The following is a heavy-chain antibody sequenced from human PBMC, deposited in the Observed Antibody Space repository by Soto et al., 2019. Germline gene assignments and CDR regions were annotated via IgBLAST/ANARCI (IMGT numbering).Heavy chain of an antibody. CDR2: IIPMFGTA. D-gene: IGHD2-21*02. J-gene: IGHJ5*02. V-gene: IGHV1-69*01. CDR3: ATSSRKHCRGDTCFENWFDP. Sequence: QVHLVQSGAEVKRPGSSVRVSCKASGGSFSSYVISWVRQAPGQGLEWMGGIIPMFGTANYEQRFQGRLTINANERTNTAYMELATLRAEDSAAYYCATSSRKHCRGDTCFENWFDPWGQGTRVTVSS. CDR1: GGSFSSYV.